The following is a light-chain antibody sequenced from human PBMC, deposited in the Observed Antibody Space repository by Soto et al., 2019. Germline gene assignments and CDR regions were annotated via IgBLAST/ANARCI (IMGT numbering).Light chain of an antibody. CDR3: QQYNSYSWT. J-gene: IGKJ1*01. Sequence: DIQMTQSPSILSVSVGDRVTIPFRASQSISSWLAWYQQKPGKAPKLLIYDASSLESGVPSRFSGSGSGTDFTLTISSLQPDDFATYYCQQYNSYSWTFGQGTKVDIK. CDR1: QSISSW. V-gene: IGKV1-5*01. CDR2: DAS.